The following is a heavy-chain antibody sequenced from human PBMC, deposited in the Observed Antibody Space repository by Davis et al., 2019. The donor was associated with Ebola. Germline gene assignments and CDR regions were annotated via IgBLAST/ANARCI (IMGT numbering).Heavy chain of an antibody. CDR3: ARDHYSRNDY. CDR2: ISSSSSTI. CDR1: GFTFSSYS. Sequence: GESLKISCAASGFTFSSYSMNWVRQAPGKGLEWVSYISSSSSTIYYADSVKGRFTISRDNAKNSLFLQMNSLRDEDTAVYYCARDHYSRNDYWGQGTLVTVSS. D-gene: IGHD4-11*01. V-gene: IGHV3-48*02. J-gene: IGHJ4*02.